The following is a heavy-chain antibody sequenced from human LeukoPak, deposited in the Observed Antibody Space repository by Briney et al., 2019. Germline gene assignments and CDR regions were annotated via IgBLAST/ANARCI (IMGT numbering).Heavy chain of an antibody. Sequence: ASVKVSCKXSGGTFSSYAISWVRQAPGQGLEWMGGIIPIFGTANYAQKFQGRVTITTDESTSTAYMELSSLRSEDTAVYYCARGRGWYLDFDYWGPGTLVTVSS. CDR2: IIPIFGTA. CDR3: ARGRGWYLDFDY. J-gene: IGHJ4*02. V-gene: IGHV1-69*05. CDR1: GGTFSSYA. D-gene: IGHD6-19*01.